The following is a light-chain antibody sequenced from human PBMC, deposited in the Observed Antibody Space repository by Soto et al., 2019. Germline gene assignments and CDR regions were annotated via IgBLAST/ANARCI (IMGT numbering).Light chain of an antibody. CDR1: QSVGSD. V-gene: IGKV3-20*01. CDR2: DTS. CDR3: QQYGASPWT. J-gene: IGKJ1*01. Sequence: EIVMTQSPATLSVSPGERATLSCRASQSVGSDLAWYQQKPGQAPRLVIYDTSTGATGIPDRFSGSGSGTDFTLTISRLEPEDFAVYHCQQYGASPWTFGQGTKVDIK.